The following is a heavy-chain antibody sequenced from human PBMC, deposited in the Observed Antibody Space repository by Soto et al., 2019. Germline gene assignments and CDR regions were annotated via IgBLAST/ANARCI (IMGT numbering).Heavy chain of an antibody. CDR3: ARRNYVKEVYFFDF. D-gene: IGHD1-7*01. V-gene: IGHV4-59*08. CDR1: GGSITGYY. CDR2: IYDSGTT. J-gene: IGHJ4*02. Sequence: QVQLRESGPGLVRPSETLSLTCTVSGGSITGYYWSWIRQPPGKGLEWIGYIYDSGTTTYNAALKSRVTMSADTSKNQFSLNLRSVTAADTAVYYCARRNYVKEVYFFDFWGKGLLVTVSS.